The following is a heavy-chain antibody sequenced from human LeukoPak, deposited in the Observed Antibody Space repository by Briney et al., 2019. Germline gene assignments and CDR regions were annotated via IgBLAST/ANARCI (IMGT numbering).Heavy chain of an antibody. D-gene: IGHD3-10*01. Sequence: SEALSLTCAVSGGSISSLNLWSWLRQPPGKGLEWIGSIYGSGSTYYNPSLKSRVTISVDTSKNQFSLKLNSVTAADTAVYYCARHYGPWGQGTLVTVSS. CDR1: GGSISSLNL. CDR3: ARHYGP. CDR2: IYGSGST. J-gene: IGHJ5*02. V-gene: IGHV4-39*01.